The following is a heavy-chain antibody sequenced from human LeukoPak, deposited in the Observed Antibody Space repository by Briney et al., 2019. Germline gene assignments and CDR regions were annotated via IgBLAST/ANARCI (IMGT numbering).Heavy chain of an antibody. D-gene: IGHD2/OR15-2a*01. CDR1: GYTFTGYY. CDR2: INPDSGGT. Sequence: DSLKVSCKASGYTFTGYYMHWVRQAPGQGLEWMGWINPDSGGTNNAQKFQGRVTMTRDTSISTAYMELSRLRSDDTAVYYCARTFYDTLDSDAFDFWGQGTMVIVSS. CDR3: ARTFYDTLDSDAFDF. J-gene: IGHJ3*01. V-gene: IGHV1-2*02.